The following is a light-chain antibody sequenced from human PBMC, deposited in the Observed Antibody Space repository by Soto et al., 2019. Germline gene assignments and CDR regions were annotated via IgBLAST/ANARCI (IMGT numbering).Light chain of an antibody. V-gene: IGLV2-14*01. CDR1: SSDVGAYNC. CDR3: SSYASSSTLVV. Sequence: QSALTQPASVSGSPGQSITISCTGTSSDVGAYNCVSWYQQYPGKAPKLMIYDVSHRTSGLTNRFSGSKSGNTASLTISGRQAEHEADYYCSSYASSSTLVVFGGGTKVTVL. CDR2: DVS. J-gene: IGLJ2*01.